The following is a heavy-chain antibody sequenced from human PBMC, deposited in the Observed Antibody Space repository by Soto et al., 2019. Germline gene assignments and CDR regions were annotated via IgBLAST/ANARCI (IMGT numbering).Heavy chain of an antibody. CDR1: GVTFSSYA. J-gene: IGHJ4*01. V-gene: IGHV3-15*01. CDR2: IKSKTDGRTP. Sequence: GGSLRLSCAASGVTFSSYAMGGVRQAPGKGLEWVGRIKSKTDGRTPDFAAPVRGRFAISRDDSKSMEYLQMNSLKTEDTAVYYCSTDSYFTLKVVRFDYWGLGTLVTVSS. D-gene: IGHD3-22*01. CDR3: STDSYFTLKVVRFDY.